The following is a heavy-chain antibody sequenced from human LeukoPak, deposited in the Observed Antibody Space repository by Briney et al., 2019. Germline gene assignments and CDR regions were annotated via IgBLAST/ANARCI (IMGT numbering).Heavy chain of an antibody. CDR2: INPNSGGT. Sequence: GASVKVSCKASGYTFTGYYMHWVRQAPGQGLEWMGWINPNSGGTNYAQKFQGRVTMTRDTSISTAYMELSRLRSDDTAVYYCVRDLDREYYFDYWGQGTLVTVSS. V-gene: IGHV1-2*02. D-gene: IGHD3/OR15-3a*01. J-gene: IGHJ4*02. CDR3: VRDLDREYYFDY. CDR1: GYTFTGYY.